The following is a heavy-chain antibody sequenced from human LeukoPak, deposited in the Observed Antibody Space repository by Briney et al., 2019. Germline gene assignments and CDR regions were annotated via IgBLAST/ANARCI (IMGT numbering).Heavy chain of an antibody. CDR2: ISSSGSTI. D-gene: IGHD3-22*01. V-gene: IGHV3-48*03. CDR1: GFTFIIYE. Sequence: GGSLRLCCAASGFTFIIYEMKWVRQAPGKGLEWISYISSSGSTIYYADSVKDRFTISMDNAKNSLYLQMNSLRAEDTAVYYCTRLRRNSDRSDFFYYYDHWGQGTLVTVSS. CDR3: TRLRRNSDRSDFFYYYDH. J-gene: IGHJ4*02.